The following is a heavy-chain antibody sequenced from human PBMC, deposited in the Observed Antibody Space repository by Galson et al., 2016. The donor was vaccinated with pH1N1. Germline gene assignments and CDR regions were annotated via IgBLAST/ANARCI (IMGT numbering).Heavy chain of an antibody. CDR3: AKDSPMIDYYFDY. D-gene: IGHD3-22*01. CDR2: ISFDGTIK. V-gene: IGHV3-30*18. CDR1: GFNFSGYA. Sequence: SLRLSCAASGFNFSGYAMHWVRQPPGKGLEWVAMISFDGTIKYSADSVKGRFTISRDNSKKTLYLHMSSLRFEDTAMYYCAKDSPMIDYYFDYWGQGTLVTVSS. J-gene: IGHJ4*02.